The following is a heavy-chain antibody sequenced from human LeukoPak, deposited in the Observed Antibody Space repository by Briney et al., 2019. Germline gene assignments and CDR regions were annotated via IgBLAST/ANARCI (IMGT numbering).Heavy chain of an antibody. D-gene: IGHD5-24*01. J-gene: IGHJ4*02. CDR2: IKSKTDGGTT. CDR1: GFNFRDHW. CDR3: QGATTD. V-gene: IGHV3-15*07. Sequence: PGGSLRLSCAVSGFNFRDHWMDWVRQAPGKGLEWVGRIKSKTDGGTTDYAAPVKGRFTISRDDSKNTLYLQMNSLKTEDTAVYYCQGATTDWGQGTLVTVSS.